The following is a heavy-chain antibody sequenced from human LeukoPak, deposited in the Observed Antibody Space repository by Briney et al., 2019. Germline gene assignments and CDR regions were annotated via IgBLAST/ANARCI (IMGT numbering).Heavy chain of an antibody. D-gene: IGHD6-13*01. CDR2: IKQDGSEK. Sequence: GGSLRLSCAASGFTFSSYWMIWVRQAPGKGLEWVANIKQDGSEKYYVDSVKGRFTISRDNAKNSLYLQMNSLRAEDTAVYYCARSSAGSWYVWFDYWGQGTLVTVSS. V-gene: IGHV3-7*01. CDR1: GFTFSSYW. J-gene: IGHJ4*02. CDR3: ARSSAGSWYVWFDY.